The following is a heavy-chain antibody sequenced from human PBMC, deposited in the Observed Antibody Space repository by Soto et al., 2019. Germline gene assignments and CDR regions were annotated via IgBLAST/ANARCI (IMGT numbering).Heavy chain of an antibody. CDR3: ATSKGVSTYYDFWSGYYEFDI. CDR1: GYTFTSYD. D-gene: IGHD3-3*01. Sequence: ASVKVSCKASGYTFTSYDINWVRQATGQGLEWMGWVNPNSGNTGYAQKFQGRVTMTRNTSISTAYMELSSLRSEDTAVYYCATSKGVSTYYDFWSGYYEFDIWVQGTMVTVS. J-gene: IGHJ3*02. CDR2: VNPNSGNT. V-gene: IGHV1-8*01.